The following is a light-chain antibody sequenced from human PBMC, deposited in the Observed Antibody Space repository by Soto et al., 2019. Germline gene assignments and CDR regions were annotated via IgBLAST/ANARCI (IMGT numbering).Light chain of an antibody. Sequence: QSALAQPASVSGSPGQSIAISCTGISSDVGAYNYVSWYQQHPGKAPKLIIFDVSNRPSGVSNRFSGYKSGDTASLTISGLHAEDEADYFCESWATGRTYAFGTGTKLTVL. V-gene: IGLV2-14*01. J-gene: IGLJ1*01. CDR1: SSDVGAYNY. CDR2: DVS. CDR3: ESWATGRTYA.